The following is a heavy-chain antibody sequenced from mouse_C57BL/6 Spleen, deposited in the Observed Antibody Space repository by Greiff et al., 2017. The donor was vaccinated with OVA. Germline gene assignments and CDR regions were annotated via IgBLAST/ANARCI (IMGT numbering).Heavy chain of an antibody. CDR3: ARHGSSGYVLHAMDY. Sequence: DVQLVESGGGLVQPGGSLKLSCAASGFTFSDYYMYWVRQTPEKRLEWVAYISNGGGSTYYPDTVKGRFTISRDNAKNTLYLQMSRLKSEDTAMYYCARHGSSGYVLHAMDYWGQGTSVTVSS. J-gene: IGHJ4*01. CDR2: ISNGGGST. D-gene: IGHD3-2*02. CDR1: GFTFSDYY. V-gene: IGHV5-12*01.